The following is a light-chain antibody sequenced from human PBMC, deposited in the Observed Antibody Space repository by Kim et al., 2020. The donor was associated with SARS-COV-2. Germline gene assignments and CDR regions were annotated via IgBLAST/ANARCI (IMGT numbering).Light chain of an antibody. CDR2: QDN. V-gene: IGLV3-1*01. Sequence: SYELTQPPSMSVFPGQTASITCSGDKLGDKYACWYQQKPGQSPVLIIYQDNKRPSGIPERFSGSNSGNTATLPISGTQAVDEADYYCQAWDSSTAFYVFG. CDR3: QAWDSSTAFYV. CDR1: KLGDKY. J-gene: IGLJ1*01.